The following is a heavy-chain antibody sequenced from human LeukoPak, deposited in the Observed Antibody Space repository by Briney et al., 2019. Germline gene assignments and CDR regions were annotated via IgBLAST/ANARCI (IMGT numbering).Heavy chain of an antibody. Sequence: GESLKISCKGSGFNFATYWIAWVRQMPGKGLEWMGIIYPGDSHTIYSPSFQGQVTLSADKSFSTAYLQGNSLRATDTAMDSWARQTSVGYHDYWGKGTLVTVSS. J-gene: IGHJ4*02. CDR1: GFNFATYW. CDR3: ARQTSVGYHDY. CDR2: IYPGDSHT. V-gene: IGHV5-51*01. D-gene: IGHD3-22*01.